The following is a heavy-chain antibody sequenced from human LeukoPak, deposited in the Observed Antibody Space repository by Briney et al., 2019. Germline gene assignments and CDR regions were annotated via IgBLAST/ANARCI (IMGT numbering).Heavy chain of an antibody. CDR3: ARGPPFSPEVEIAAAGTDYWYFDL. CDR2: ISSSGSTI. J-gene: IGHJ2*01. CDR1: GFTFSDYY. Sequence: GGSLRLSCAASGFTFSDYYMSWIRQAPGKGLEWVSYISSSGSTIYYADSVKGRFTISRDNAKNSLYLQMNSLRAEDTAVYYCARGPPFSPEVEIAAAGTDYWYFDLWGRGTLVTVSS. V-gene: IGHV3-11*01. D-gene: IGHD6-13*01.